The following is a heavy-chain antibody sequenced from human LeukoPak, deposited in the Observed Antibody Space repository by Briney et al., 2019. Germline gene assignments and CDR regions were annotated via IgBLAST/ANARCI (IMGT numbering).Heavy chain of an antibody. CDR2: TYTSGST. CDR1: GGSISSYY. D-gene: IGHD2-15*01. J-gene: IGHJ4*02. Sequence: PSETLSLTCTVSGGSISSYYWNWIRQPAGKGLEWIGRTYTSGSTNYNPSLTSRLTISVDTSKNQFSLKLSSVTAADTAVYYCARGSGQVVVLIDYWGQGTLVTVSS. CDR3: ARGSGQVVVLIDY. V-gene: IGHV4-4*07.